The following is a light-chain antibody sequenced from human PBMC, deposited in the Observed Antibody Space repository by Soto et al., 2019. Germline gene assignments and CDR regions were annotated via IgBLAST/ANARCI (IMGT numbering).Light chain of an antibody. V-gene: IGLV1-40*01. CDR3: CTYAGHVPK. Sequence: QSVLTQPPSVSGAPGQRVTISCTGSSSNIGAGYDVHWYQVLPGTAPKLVIHDNSNRPSGVPDRFSGSKSGATASLTISGLLPEDEAVYFCCTYAGHVPKFGGGTQLTVL. J-gene: IGLJ2*01. CDR2: DNS. CDR1: SSNIGAGYD.